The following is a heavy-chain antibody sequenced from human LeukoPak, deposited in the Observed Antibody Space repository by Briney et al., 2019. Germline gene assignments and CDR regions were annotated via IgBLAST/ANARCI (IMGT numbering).Heavy chain of an antibody. CDR1: GGSISSGSHH. J-gene: IGHJ4*02. D-gene: IGHD4-23*01. Sequence: PSETLSLTCTVSGGSISSGSHHWGWFRQSPGKGLEWIGSIYDSRTIYYNPSLNSRFTISAVTSKNQFSLQLNSVTAADTAVYYCARHDGRSGGTMGALDSWGQGSLVTVSS. V-gene: IGHV4-39*01. CDR3: ARHDGRSGGTMGALDS. CDR2: IYDSRTI.